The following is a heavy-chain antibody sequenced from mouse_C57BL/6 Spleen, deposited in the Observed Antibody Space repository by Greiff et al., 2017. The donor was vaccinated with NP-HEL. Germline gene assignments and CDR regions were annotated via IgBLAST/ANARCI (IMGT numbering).Heavy chain of an antibody. CDR2: IDPSDSET. V-gene: IGHV1-52*01. D-gene: IGHD1-1*01. Sequence: QVQLQQPGAELVRPGSSVKLSCKASGYTFTSYWMHWVKQRPIQGLEWIGNIDPSDSETHYNQKFKDKATLTVDKSSSTAYMQLSSLTSEDSAVYYCARRGTVVPFDYWGQGTTLTVSS. CDR3: ARRGTVVPFDY. CDR1: GYTFTSYW. J-gene: IGHJ2*01.